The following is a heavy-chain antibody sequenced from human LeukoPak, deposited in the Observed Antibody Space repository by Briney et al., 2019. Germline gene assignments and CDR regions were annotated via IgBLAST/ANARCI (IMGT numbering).Heavy chain of an antibody. V-gene: IGHV1-18*01. D-gene: IGHD3-22*01. J-gene: IGHJ4*02. CDR3: ARDAHYYDSSGYSDY. CDR2: ISAYNGNT. CDR1: GYTFTSYG. Sequence: GASVKVSCKASGYTFTSYGISWVRQAPGQGLEWMGWISAYNGNTNYAQKLQGRVTMTTDTSTSTAYMELRSLRSDDTAVYYCARDAHYYDSSGYSDYWGQGTLVTVSP.